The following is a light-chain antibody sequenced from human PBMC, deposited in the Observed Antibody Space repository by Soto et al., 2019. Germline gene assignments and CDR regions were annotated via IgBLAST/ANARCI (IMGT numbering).Light chain of an antibody. CDR3: QQFNTWPRT. CDR1: QSASGT. J-gene: IGKJ1*01. Sequence: IVMTQSPATVSGSPGERVTLSCRASQSASGTVDWYHQKPGQPPRLLVYGASTTATDIPSRFFGSGSETDFTLTIIRLQSEDFGIYYCQQFNTWPRTFGQGTKVEIK. V-gene: IGKV3-15*01. CDR2: GAS.